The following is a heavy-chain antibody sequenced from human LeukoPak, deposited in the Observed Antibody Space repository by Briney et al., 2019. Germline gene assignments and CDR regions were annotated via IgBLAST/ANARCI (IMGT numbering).Heavy chain of an antibody. CDR2: IGTAGSST. Sequence: PGGSLRQPCVATGYTFRKSSRNWVRQTPGKGVGRVSPIGTAGSSTTYAGSVKGRFTSSRDNAKNMLYLQMNTLRAEDTAVYYCARGLTIFGVVNDGLDIWGQGTKVTVSS. J-gene: IGHJ3*02. V-gene: IGHV3-74*01. CDR1: GYTFRKSS. D-gene: IGHD3-3*01. CDR3: ARGLTIFGVVNDGLDI.